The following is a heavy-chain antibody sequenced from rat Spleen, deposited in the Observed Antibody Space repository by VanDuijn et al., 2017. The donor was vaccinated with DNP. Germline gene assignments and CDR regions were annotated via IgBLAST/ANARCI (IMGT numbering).Heavy chain of an antibody. D-gene: IGHD1-12*02. CDR1: GFSLTSNS. V-gene: IGHV2-1*01. Sequence: QVQLKESGPGLVQPSQTLSLTCTVSGFSLTSNSVHWVRQPPGKGLEWMGGIGGDGSTDYNSALRSRLSINRDTSKSQVFLKMNSLQTDDTAIYFCTRSIRGYYYDGTYYPFAYWGQGTLVTVSS. J-gene: IGHJ3*01. CDR2: IGGDGST. CDR3: TRSIRGYYYDGTYYPFAY.